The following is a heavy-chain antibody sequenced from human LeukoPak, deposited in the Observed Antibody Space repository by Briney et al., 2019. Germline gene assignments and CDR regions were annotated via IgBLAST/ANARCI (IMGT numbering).Heavy chain of an antibody. D-gene: IGHD4-17*01. Sequence: PGGSLRLSCAASGFTFSTYALSWVRQAPGKGLEWVSGISGSGGSSYFADSVKGRFTISRDNSKNTLYLQMNSLRAEDTAVYYCARSGPGAYGDLRLFYWGQGTLVTVSS. CDR2: ISGSGGSS. J-gene: IGHJ4*02. V-gene: IGHV3-23*01. CDR3: ARSGPGAYGDLRLFY. CDR1: GFTFSTYA.